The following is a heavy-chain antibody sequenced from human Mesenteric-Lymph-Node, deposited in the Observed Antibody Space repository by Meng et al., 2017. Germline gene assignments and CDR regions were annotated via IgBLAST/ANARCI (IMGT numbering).Heavy chain of an antibody. CDR2: INPNSGGT. CDR3: ARTAPITYYYDSSGYGAFDI. V-gene: IGHV1-2*02. Sequence: ASVKVSCKASGYTFTAYCIHWVRQAPGQGLEWMGWINPNSGGTNYAQKFQGRVTMTRDTSISTAYMELSSLRSEDTAVYYCARTAPITYYYDSSGYGAFDIWGQGTMVTVSS. D-gene: IGHD3-22*01. CDR1: GYTFTAYC. J-gene: IGHJ3*02.